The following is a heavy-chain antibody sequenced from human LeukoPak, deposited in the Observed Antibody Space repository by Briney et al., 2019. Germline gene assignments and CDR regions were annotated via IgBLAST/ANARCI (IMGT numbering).Heavy chain of an antibody. CDR2: IWYDESNK. Sequence: GGSLRLSCAASGFSSYGMHWVRQAPGKGLEWVAVIWYDESNKYYADSVKGRFTISRDNSRNTLYLQMNSLRAEDTAVYYCTRDGFSSSWYGRALDYWGQGTLVTVSS. J-gene: IGHJ4*02. V-gene: IGHV3-33*01. CDR1: GFSSYG. CDR3: TRDGFSSSWYGRALDY. D-gene: IGHD6-13*01.